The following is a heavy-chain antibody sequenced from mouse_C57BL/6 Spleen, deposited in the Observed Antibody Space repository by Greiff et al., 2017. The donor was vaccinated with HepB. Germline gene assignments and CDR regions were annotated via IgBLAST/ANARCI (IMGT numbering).Heavy chain of an antibody. Sequence: QVQLKESGPELVKPGASVKISCKASGYSFTSYYIHWVKQRPGQGLEWIGWIYPGSGNTKYNEKFKGKATLTADTSSSTAYMQLSSLTSEDSAVYYCARSVTGTRGFDYWGQGTTLTVSS. CDR2: IYPGSGNT. CDR1: GYSFTSYY. CDR3: ARSVTGTRGFDY. D-gene: IGHD4-1*01. V-gene: IGHV1-66*01. J-gene: IGHJ2*01.